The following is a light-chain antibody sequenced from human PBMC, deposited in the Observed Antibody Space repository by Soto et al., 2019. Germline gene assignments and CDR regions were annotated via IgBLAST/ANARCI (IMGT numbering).Light chain of an antibody. CDR2: GAS. CDR1: RSVSSSY. V-gene: IGKV3-20*01. Sequence: IGLTPSSGTLSLSSGEKTTLSFRASRSVSSSYLAWYQQKPGQAPRLLIYGASSRATGIPDRFSGSGSGTDFTLTISRLEPEDFAVYYCQQYGSSPPWTFGQGTKVDIK. CDR3: QQYGSSPPWT. J-gene: IGKJ1*01.